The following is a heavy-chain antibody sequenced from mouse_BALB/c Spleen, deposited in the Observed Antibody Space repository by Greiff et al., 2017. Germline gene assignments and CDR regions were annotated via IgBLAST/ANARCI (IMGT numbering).Heavy chain of an antibody. CDR1: GFTFSNYW. J-gene: IGHJ3*01. CDR3: TRRGAWFAY. CDR2: IRLKSNNYAT. V-gene: IGHV6-6*02. Sequence: EVKLEVSGGGLVQPGGSMKLSCVASGFTFSNYWMNWVRQSPEKGLEWVAEIRLKSNNYATHYAESVKGRFTISSDDSKSSVYLQMNNLRAEDTGIYYCTRRGAWFAYWGQGTLVTVSA.